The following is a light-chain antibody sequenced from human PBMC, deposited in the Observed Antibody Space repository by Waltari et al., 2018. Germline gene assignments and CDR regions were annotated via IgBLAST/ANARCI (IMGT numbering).Light chain of an antibody. J-gene: IGKJ5*01. CDR2: WAS. V-gene: IGKV4-1*01. Sequence: DIVMTQSPASLAVSLGERATINGNYSQIVLYSSNHKHYLAWYQQKPGQPPQLLIYWASTRESGVPDRFSGSGSGTDFTLTISSLQAEDVAVYYCQQYYSTPPITFGQGTRLEIK. CDR1: QIVLYSSNHKHY. CDR3: QQYYSTPPIT.